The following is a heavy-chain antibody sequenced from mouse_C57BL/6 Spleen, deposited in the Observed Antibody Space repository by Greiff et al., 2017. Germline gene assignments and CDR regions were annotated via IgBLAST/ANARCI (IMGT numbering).Heavy chain of an antibody. CDR1: GFSFTSYG. Sequence: VQLQQSGPGLVQPSQSLSITCTVSGFSFTSYGVHWFSQSPGKGLEWLGVIWSGGSTDDNAAFISRLSISKDNSKSQVFFKMNSLQADDTAIYYCARGGTTVVAPFDYWGQGTTLTVSS. CDR2: IWSGGST. V-gene: IGHV2-2*01. J-gene: IGHJ2*01. CDR3: ARGGTTVVAPFDY. D-gene: IGHD1-1*01.